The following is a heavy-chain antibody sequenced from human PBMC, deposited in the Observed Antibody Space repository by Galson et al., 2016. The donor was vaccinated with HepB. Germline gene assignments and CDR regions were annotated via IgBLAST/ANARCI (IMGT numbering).Heavy chain of an antibody. J-gene: IGHJ5*02. CDR2: IYYSGST. D-gene: IGHD5-18*01. Sequence: SETLSLTCAVYGGSFSDYYWSWIRQPPGKGLEWIGSIYYSGSTYYNPSLKSRVTISVDTSKNQFSLKLNSVTAADTAVYFCARYRGYSYAFAINWFDPWGQGTLVTVSS. CDR1: GGSFSDYY. V-gene: IGHV4-34*01. CDR3: ARYRGYSYAFAINWFDP.